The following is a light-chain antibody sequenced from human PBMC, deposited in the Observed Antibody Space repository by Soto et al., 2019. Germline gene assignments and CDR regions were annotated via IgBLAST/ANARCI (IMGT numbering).Light chain of an antibody. V-gene: IGKV1-5*03. J-gene: IGKJ1*01. Sequence: DIQMTQSPSTLSGSVGDRVTITCWASQTISSWLAWYQQKPGKAPKLLIYKASTLKSGVPSRFSGSGSETEFTLTISSLQPDDFATYYCQHYNSYSQSFGQGTKVDIK. CDR1: QTISSW. CDR3: QHYNSYSQS. CDR2: KAS.